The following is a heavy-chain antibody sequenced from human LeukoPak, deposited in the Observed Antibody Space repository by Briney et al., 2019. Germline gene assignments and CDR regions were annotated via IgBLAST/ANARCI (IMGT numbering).Heavy chain of an antibody. Sequence: PETLSLTCTVSGGSISSYYWSWIRQPPGKGLEWIGYIYYSGSTNYNPSLKSRVTISVDTSKNQFSLKLSSVTAADTAVYYCARSPAGLYYYYYMDVWGKGTTVTVSS. CDR3: ARSPAGLYYYYYMDV. J-gene: IGHJ6*03. V-gene: IGHV4-59*01. CDR2: IYYSGST. CDR1: GGSISSYY.